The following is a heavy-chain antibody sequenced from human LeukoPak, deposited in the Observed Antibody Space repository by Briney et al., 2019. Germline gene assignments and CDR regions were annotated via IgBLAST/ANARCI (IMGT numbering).Heavy chain of an antibody. CDR1: GGSISSGGYS. CDR3: ARSIAAADQKGTGYYFDY. V-gene: IGHV4-30-2*01. Sequence: SETLSLTCAVSGGSISSGGYSWSWIRQPPGKGLEWIGYIYHSGSTYYNPSLKSRVTISVDRSKNQFSLKLSSVTAADTAVYYCARSIAAADQKGTGYYFDYWGQGTLVTVSS. D-gene: IGHD6-13*01. J-gene: IGHJ4*02. CDR2: IYHSGST.